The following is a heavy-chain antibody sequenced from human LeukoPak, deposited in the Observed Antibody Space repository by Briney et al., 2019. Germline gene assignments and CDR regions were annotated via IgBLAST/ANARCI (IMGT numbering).Heavy chain of an antibody. D-gene: IGHD6-19*01. J-gene: IGHJ4*02. Sequence: SETLSLTCTVSGGSISPYYWSWIRQPPGKGLEWIGYIFYTGSGSTSHNPSLKSRVTISVDTSKNQFSLNLNSVTAADTAVYYCARHAVYAGSGWAFDYWGQGTLVAVSS. CDR1: GGSISPYY. CDR3: ARHAVYAGSGWAFDY. CDR2: IFYTGSGST. V-gene: IGHV4-59*08.